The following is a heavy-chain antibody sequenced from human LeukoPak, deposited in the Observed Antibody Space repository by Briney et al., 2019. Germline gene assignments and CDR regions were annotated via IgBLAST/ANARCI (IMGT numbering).Heavy chain of an antibody. J-gene: IGHJ4*02. CDR3: ASIPPYGDSEVTTDF. CDR1: GFTFSTYA. Sequence: VQLGGSLRLSCAASGFTFSTYAMSWVRQAPGKGLEWVSVISGSGGSTYYADSVKGRFTISRDNSKNALYLQMNSLRAEDTAVYFCASIPPYGDSEVTTDFWGQGTLVTVSS. CDR2: ISGSGGST. V-gene: IGHV3-23*01. D-gene: IGHD4-17*01.